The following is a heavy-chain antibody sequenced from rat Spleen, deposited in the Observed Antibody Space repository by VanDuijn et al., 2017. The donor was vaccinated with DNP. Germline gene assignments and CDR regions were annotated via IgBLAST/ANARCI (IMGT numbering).Heavy chain of an antibody. V-gene: IGHV5-22*01. Sequence: EVQMVESGGGLVQPRRSMRLSCAASGFTFSDYYMAWVRQAPTKGLEWVATISYDGVTTYYRDSVKGRFTISRDDAKSTLYLQMDSLRFEDTATYYCARHGTNQVFDYWGQGVLVTVSS. D-gene: IGHD3-4*01. J-gene: IGHJ2*01. CDR1: GFTFSDYY. CDR2: ISYDGVTT. CDR3: ARHGTNQVFDY.